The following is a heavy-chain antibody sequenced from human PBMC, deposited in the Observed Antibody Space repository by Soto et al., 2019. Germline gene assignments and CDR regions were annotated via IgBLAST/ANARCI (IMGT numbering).Heavy chain of an antibody. CDR2: INHRGST. Sequence: QVQLQQWGAGLLKPSEPLSLTWAVHGGSFSGYYWCWIRQPPGKGLEWIGEINHRGSTNYNPSPKSRVTISVDTSKNQFSQKLSSVTAADTAVYYCAREVTAIPESYFDYWGQGTLVTVSS. D-gene: IGHD2-21*02. CDR1: GGSFSGYY. CDR3: AREVTAIPESYFDY. J-gene: IGHJ4*02. V-gene: IGHV4-34*01.